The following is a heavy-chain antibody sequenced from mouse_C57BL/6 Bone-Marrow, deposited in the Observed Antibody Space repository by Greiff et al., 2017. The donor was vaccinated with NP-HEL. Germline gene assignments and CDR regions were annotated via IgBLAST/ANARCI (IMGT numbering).Heavy chain of an antibody. Sequence: QVQLQQPGAELVMPGASVKLSCKASGYTFTSYWMHWVKQRPGQGLEWIGEIDPSDSYTNYNQKFKGKSTSTVDKSSSTAYMQLSSLTSEDSAVYYCAREGSYDGYYSWFAYWGQGTLVTVSA. CDR1: GYTFTSYW. CDR2: IDPSDSYT. V-gene: IGHV1-69*01. D-gene: IGHD2-3*01. J-gene: IGHJ3*01. CDR3: AREGSYDGYYSWFAY.